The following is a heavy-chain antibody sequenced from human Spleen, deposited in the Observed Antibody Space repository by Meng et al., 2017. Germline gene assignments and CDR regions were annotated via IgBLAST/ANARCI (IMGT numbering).Heavy chain of an antibody. Sequence: QGRLQQGGAGLLKPSETLSLTCAVYGGAFSGYYWSWIRQPPGKGLEWIGEINHSGSTNYNPSLKSRVTISVDTSKNQFSLKLSSVTAADTAVYYCARGITMVRGVILPYNWFDPWGQGTLVTVSS. J-gene: IGHJ5*02. V-gene: IGHV4-34*01. CDR3: ARGITMVRGVILPYNWFDP. D-gene: IGHD3-10*01. CDR1: GGAFSGYY. CDR2: INHSGST.